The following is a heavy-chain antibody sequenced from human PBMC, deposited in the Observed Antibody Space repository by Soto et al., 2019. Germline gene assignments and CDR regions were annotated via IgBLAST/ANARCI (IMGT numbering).Heavy chain of an antibody. J-gene: IGHJ5*02. CDR1: GGSISRSNQY. CDR2: FYYGGNS. V-gene: IGHV4-39*01. Sequence: QLQLQESGPELVKPSETLSLTCSVSGGSISRSNQYWGWIRQPPGKGLEWIGTFYYGGNSFYNPSPRSRVTRSETTSKNQFSLQLNFVTAADTAVYYCARLPPALYPQTWFDPWGQGTLVTVSS. D-gene: IGHD2-2*01. CDR3: ARLPPALYPQTWFDP.